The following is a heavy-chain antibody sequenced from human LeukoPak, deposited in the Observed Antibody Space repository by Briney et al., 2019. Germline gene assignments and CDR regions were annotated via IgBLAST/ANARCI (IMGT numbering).Heavy chain of an antibody. CDR2: MYYTGRT. D-gene: IGHD5-24*01. V-gene: IGHV4-59*01. Sequence: SETLSLTCTVSGGSISSYYWSWIRQPAGKGLEWIGYMYYTGRTKYNPSLKSRVTFSLDMSKNQFSLKLDSVTAADTAMYYCTRITIHGNSDYWGQGTLVTVSS. CDR1: GGSISSYY. CDR3: TRITIHGNSDY. J-gene: IGHJ4*02.